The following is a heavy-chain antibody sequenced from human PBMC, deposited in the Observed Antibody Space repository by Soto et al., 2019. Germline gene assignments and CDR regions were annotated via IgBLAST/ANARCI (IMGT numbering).Heavy chain of an antibody. CDR2: IDPSESYT. V-gene: IGHV5-10-1*01. J-gene: IGHJ6*02. Sequence: PGESLKISCKGSGYSFTSYWISWVRQMPGKGLEWMGRIDPSESYTNYSPSFQGHVTISADKSISTAYLQWSSLKASDTAMYYCARYPLRGYGTYGMDVWGQGTTVTVSS. CDR1: GYSFTSYW. CDR3: ARYPLRGYGTYGMDV. D-gene: IGHD5-18*01.